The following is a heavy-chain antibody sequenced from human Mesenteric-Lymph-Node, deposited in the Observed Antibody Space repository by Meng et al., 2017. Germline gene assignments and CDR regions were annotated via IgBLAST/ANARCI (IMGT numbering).Heavy chain of an antibody. D-gene: IGHD4-17*01. CDR1: GGSISDTSYY. Sequence: SETLSLTCTVSGGSISDTSYYWGWIRQPPGKGLEWIGYIYYSGSTYYNPSLKSLVTISVDTSKNQFSLKLSSVTAADTAVYYCARGLRGNYGAHWYFDLWGRGTLVTVSS. CDR2: IYYSGST. V-gene: IGHV4-31*01. CDR3: ARGLRGNYGAHWYFDL. J-gene: IGHJ2*01.